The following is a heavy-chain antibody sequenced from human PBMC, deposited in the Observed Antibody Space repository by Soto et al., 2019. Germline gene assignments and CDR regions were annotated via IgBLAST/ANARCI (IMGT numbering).Heavy chain of an antibody. Sequence: SETLSLTCTVSGGSISSYYWSWIRQPPGKGLEWIGYIYYSGSTNYNPSLKSRVTISVDTSKNQFSLKLSSVAAADTAVYYCARVPGDGHDYWGQGTLVTVSS. CDR1: GGSISSYY. D-gene: IGHD1-1*01. V-gene: IGHV4-59*01. CDR3: ARVPGDGHDY. J-gene: IGHJ4*02. CDR2: IYYSGST.